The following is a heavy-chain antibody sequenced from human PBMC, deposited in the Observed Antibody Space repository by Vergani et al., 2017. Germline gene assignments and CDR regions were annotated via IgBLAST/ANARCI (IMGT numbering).Heavy chain of an antibody. Sequence: QVQLVQSGAEVKKPGASVKVSCKASGYTFTDYFMHWVRQAPGQGLEWMGWINPNSGGTNYAQKFQGSVTMTRDTSISTAYMERSNLRSDDTAVYYCASVGTSSNRDYFDYWGQGTLVTVSA. CDR1: GYTFTDYF. CDR3: ASVGTSSNRDYFDY. CDR2: INPNSGGT. D-gene: IGHD2-2*01. V-gene: IGHV1-2*02. J-gene: IGHJ4*02.